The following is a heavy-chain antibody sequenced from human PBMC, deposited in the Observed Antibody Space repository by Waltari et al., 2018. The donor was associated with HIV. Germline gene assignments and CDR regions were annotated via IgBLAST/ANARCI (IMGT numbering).Heavy chain of an antibody. D-gene: IGHD2-2*01. CDR1: GFTFSSYW. CDR2: TNSDGKST. CDR3: ARAADCSSSSCPRAFDI. V-gene: IGHV3-74*01. Sequence: EVQLVESGGGLVQPGGSLRLSCAASGFTFSSYWMHWVRQAPGKGLVWVLRTNSDGKSTNYADSVKGRFTISRDNAKNTLYLQMSSLRAEDTAVYYCARAADCSSSSCPRAFDIWGQGTMVTVSS. J-gene: IGHJ3*02.